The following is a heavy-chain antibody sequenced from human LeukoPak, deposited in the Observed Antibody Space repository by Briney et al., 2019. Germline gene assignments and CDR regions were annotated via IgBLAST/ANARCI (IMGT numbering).Heavy chain of an antibody. V-gene: IGHV3-30*04. D-gene: IGHD5-24*01. Sequence: GGSLRLSCAASGFTFSSYEMNWVRQAPGKGLEWVAVISYDGSNKYYADSVKGRFTISRDNSKNTLYLQMNSLRAEDTAFYYCATDHSMANTAWWFDPWGQGTLVTVSS. CDR3: ATDHSMANTAWWFDP. J-gene: IGHJ5*02. CDR1: GFTFSSYE. CDR2: ISYDGSNK.